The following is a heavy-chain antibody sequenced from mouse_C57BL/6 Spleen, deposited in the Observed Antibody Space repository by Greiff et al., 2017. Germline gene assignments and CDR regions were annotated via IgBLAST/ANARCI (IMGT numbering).Heavy chain of an antibody. CDR2: IDPENGDT. V-gene: IGHV14-4*01. J-gene: IGHJ2*01. D-gene: IGHD1-1*01. CDR1: GFNIKDDY. CDR3: TYYYGGY. Sequence: DVQLQESGAELVRPGASVKLSCTASGFNIKDDYMHWVKQRPEQGLEWIGWIDPENGDTEYASKFQGKATITADTSSNTAYLQLSSLTSEDTAVYYCTYYYGGYWGQGTTLTVSS.